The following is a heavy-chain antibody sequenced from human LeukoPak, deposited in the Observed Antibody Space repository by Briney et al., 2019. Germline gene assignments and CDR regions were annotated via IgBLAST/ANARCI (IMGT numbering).Heavy chain of an antibody. CDR3: ARHSRRCSSTTCYTGAFDI. Sequence: PSETLSLTCTISGYSITSGYYWGWIRQPPGKGLECIGSVYHSGDTYYNPSLKSRVTISVDTSENQFSLKLTSVTAADTALYFCARHSRRCSSTTCYTGAFDIWDPGTVVTVSS. CDR1: GYSITSGYY. D-gene: IGHD2-2*02. V-gene: IGHV4-38-2*02. CDR2: VYHSGDT. J-gene: IGHJ3*02.